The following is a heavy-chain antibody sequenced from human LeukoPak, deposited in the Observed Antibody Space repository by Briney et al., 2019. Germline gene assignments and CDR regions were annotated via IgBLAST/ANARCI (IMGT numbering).Heavy chain of an antibody. D-gene: IGHD3-3*02. Sequence: ASVKVSCKASGGTFSSYAISWVRQAPGQGLEWMGWINPNSGGTNYAQKFQGRVTMTRDTSISTAYMELSRLRSDDTAVYYCARGEALPSPDLDYWGQGTLVTVSS. CDR1: GGTFSSYA. V-gene: IGHV1-2*02. J-gene: IGHJ4*02. CDR3: ARGEALPSPDLDY. CDR2: INPNSGGT.